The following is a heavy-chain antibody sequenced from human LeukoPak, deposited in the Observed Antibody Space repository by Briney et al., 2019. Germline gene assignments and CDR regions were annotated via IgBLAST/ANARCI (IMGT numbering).Heavy chain of an antibody. J-gene: IGHJ4*02. D-gene: IGHD3-22*01. V-gene: IGHV1-46*01. CDR3: ARVGIVVTVDY. CDR1: GYTFTSYY. Sequence: ASVKVSCKASGYTFTSYYMHWVRQAPGQGLEWMGIINPSGGSTSYAQKFQGRVTMTRDMSTSTVYMELSSLRSEDTAVYYCARVGIVVTVDYWGQGTLVTVSS. CDR2: INPSGGST.